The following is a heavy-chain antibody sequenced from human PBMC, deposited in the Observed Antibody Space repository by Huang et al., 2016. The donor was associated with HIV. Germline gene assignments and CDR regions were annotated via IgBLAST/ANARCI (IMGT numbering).Heavy chain of an antibody. CDR1: GGSISTHY. CDR2: IDYSGST. D-gene: IGHD3-3*01. J-gene: IGHJ4*02. Sequence: QVQLQESGPGLVKPSETLSLTCTVSGGSISTHYWSWIRQPPGKGLEWIGSIDYSGSTNYRPSLKSRVTILLDTSKNQFSLMVNSVTAADTAMYYCARDHHDFWRGYRRMYFFDHWGQGTLVTVSS. V-gene: IGHV4-59*11. CDR3: ARDHHDFWRGYRRMYFFDH.